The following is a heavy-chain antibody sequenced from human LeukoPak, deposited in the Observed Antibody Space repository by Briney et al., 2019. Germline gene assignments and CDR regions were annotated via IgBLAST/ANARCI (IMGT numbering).Heavy chain of an antibody. D-gene: IGHD2-21*01. V-gene: IGHV4-39*01. CDR3: ARRSWCGVNCRRWLGS. CDR2: IYYTGST. CDR1: GGSITSSDYH. Sequence: PSETLSLTCTVSGGSITSSDYHWDWIRQTPGKGLEWIGSIYYTGSTYYYPSLNGPVTISADTSEIQFSLRLTSVTAADTAVYYCARRSWCGVNCRRWLGSWGQGTLVTVSS. J-gene: IGHJ4*02.